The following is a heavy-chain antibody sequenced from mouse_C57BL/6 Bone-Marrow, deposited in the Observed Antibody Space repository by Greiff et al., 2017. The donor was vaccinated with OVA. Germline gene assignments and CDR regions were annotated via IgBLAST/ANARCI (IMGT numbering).Heavy chain of an antibody. Sequence: QVQLQQPGAELVKPGASVKLSCKASGYTFTSYWMHWVKQRPGQGLEWIGMIHPNSGSTNYNEKFKSKATLTVDKSSSTAYMQLSSLTSEDSAVYYCARAGVTTEGYAMDYWGQGTSVTVSS. CDR3: ARAGVTTEGYAMDY. V-gene: IGHV1-64*01. D-gene: IGHD2-2*01. CDR2: IHPNSGST. J-gene: IGHJ4*01. CDR1: GYTFTSYW.